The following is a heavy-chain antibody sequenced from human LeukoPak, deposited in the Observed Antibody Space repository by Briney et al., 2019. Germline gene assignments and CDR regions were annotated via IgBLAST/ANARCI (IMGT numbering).Heavy chain of an antibody. D-gene: IGHD3-9*01. CDR2: INHSGST. J-gene: IGHJ4*02. CDR3: ARGVSSYDILTGYQFDY. Sequence: SETLSLTCAVYGGSFSGYYWSWIRQPPGKGLEWIGEINHSGSTNYNPSLKSRVTISVDTSKNQFSLKLSSVTAADTAVYYCARGVSSYDILTGYQFDYWGQGTLVTDSS. V-gene: IGHV4-34*01. CDR1: GGSFSGYY.